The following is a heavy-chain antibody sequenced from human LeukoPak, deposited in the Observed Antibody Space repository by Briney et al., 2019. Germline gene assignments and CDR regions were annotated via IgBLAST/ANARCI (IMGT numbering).Heavy chain of an antibody. CDR2: IIPIFGTA. Sequence: ASVKVSCKASGGTFSSYAISWVRQAPGQGLEWMGGIIPIFGTANYAQKFQGRVTITADESTSTVYMELSSLRSEDTAVYYCARELTEYYGSGSYYKGGLDYWGQGTLVTVSS. V-gene: IGHV1-69*01. D-gene: IGHD3-10*01. CDR1: GGTFSSYA. CDR3: ARELTEYYGSGSYYKGGLDY. J-gene: IGHJ4*02.